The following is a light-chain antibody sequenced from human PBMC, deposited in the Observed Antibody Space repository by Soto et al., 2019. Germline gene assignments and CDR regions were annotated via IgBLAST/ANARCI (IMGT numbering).Light chain of an antibody. CDR3: SSYTTTTHGV. J-gene: IGLJ1*01. CDR1: TGDIGGHDY. CDR2: KVT. V-gene: IGLV2-14*01. Sequence: QSALTQPASVSVSLGQSITISCTGTTGDIGGHDYVSWYQQHPGKAPRLIIFKVTGRPSGVSIRFSGSKSGNTASLTISGLQAEDEADYYCSSYTTTTHGVFGAGTTVTVL.